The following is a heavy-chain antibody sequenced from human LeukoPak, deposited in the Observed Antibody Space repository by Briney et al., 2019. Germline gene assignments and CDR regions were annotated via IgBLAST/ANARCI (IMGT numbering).Heavy chain of an antibody. Sequence: SETLSLTCTVSGGSISSYYWSWIRQPPGKGLGWIGFIYYSGSTNYNPSLKSRVTISVDTSKNQFSLKLSSVTAADTAVYYCARDLYCSSTSCYKVGWFDPWGQGTLVTVSS. CDR3: ARDLYCSSTSCYKVGWFDP. D-gene: IGHD2-2*02. V-gene: IGHV4-59*01. CDR2: IYYSGST. J-gene: IGHJ5*02. CDR1: GGSISSYY.